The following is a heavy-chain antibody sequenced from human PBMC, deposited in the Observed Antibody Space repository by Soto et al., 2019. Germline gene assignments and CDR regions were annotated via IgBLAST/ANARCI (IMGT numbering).Heavy chain of an antibody. CDR1: GGSISGYY. CDR3: ARQQLLPFYYALDV. J-gene: IGHJ6*02. D-gene: IGHD6-13*01. CDR2: IYYRGST. Sequence: LSLTCTVSGGSISGYYWSWIRQPPGKGLEYIGYIYYRGSTNYNPSLKSRVTMSVDTSRNQFSLKLNSVTAADTAVYYCARQQLLPFYYALDVWGQGTTVTVS. V-gene: IGHV4-59*01.